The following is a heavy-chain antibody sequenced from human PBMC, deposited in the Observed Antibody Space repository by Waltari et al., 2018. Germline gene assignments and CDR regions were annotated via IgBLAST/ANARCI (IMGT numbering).Heavy chain of an antibody. J-gene: IGHJ4*02. CDR1: GFTFSSYG. D-gene: IGHD3-16*01. Sequence: EVQLLESGGGLVQPGGSLRLSCAASGFTFSSYGMSWVRQAPGKGLEWVSVIYSGGSTYYADSVKGRFTISRDNSKNTLYLQMNSLKTEDTGVYYCAKGQGGFDYWGQGTLVTVSS. CDR2: IYSGGST. V-gene: IGHV3-23*03. CDR3: AKGQGGFDY.